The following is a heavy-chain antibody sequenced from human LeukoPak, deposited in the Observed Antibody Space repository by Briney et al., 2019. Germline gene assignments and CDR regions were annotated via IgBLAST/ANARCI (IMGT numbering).Heavy chain of an antibody. V-gene: IGHV3-48*03. CDR2: ISSSGSTI. J-gene: IGHJ4*02. CDR1: GFTFSSYE. CDR3: ARGTMFPYYFDY. Sequence: GGSLRLSCAASGFTFSSYEMNWVRQAPGKGLEWVSYISSSGSTIYYADSVKGRFTISRDNARNSLYLQMNSLRAEDTAVYYCARGTMFPYYFDYWGQGTLVTVSS. D-gene: IGHD3-10*02.